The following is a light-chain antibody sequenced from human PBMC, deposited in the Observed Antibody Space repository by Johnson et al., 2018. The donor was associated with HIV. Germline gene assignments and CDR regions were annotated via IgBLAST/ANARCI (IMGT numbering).Light chain of an antibody. V-gene: IGLV1-51*01. CDR1: SSNIGNNH. J-gene: IGLJ1*01. CDR3: GTWDTSLTAGGV. Sequence: QSVLTQPPSVSAAPGQKVTISCSGSSSNIGNNHVSWYQQLPETAPKLLIYDNNKRPSAIPDRFSGSKSGTSATLGVTGLQTGDEADYYCGTWDTSLTAGGVFGTVTKVTVL. CDR2: DNN.